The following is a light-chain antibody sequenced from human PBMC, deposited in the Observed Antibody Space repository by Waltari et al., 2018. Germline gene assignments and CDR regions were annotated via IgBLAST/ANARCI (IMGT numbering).Light chain of an antibody. CDR3: QAWDFSTGV. V-gene: IGLV3-1*01. J-gene: IGLJ3*02. CDR2: LDV. Sequence: SYELTQPPSVSVSPGQTASIACSGDKLRQKFVAWYQQRPGQAPVLVSYLDVKRPSGIPERFSGSKSGNTATLTISGTQPMDEAAYFCQAWDFSTGVFGGGTKLAVL. CDR1: KLRQKF.